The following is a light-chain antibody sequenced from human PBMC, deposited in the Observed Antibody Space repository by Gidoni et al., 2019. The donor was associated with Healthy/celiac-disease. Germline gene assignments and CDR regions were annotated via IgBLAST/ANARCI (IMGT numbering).Light chain of an antibody. V-gene: IGKV3-20*01. CDR3: QQYGSSWT. J-gene: IGKJ1*01. CDR1: QSVSSSY. Sequence: IVLTQSPGTLSLSPGERATLSCRASQSVSSSYVAWYQQKPGQAPRLLIYGASSSATGIPDRVSGSGSGTDFTLTISRLEPEDFAVYYCQQYGSSWTFGQGTKVEIK. CDR2: GAS.